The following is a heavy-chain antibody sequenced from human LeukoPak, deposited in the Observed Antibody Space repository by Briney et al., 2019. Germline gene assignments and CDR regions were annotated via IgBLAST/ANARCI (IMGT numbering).Heavy chain of an antibody. J-gene: IGHJ3*02. CDR3: ARDTLNAFDT. V-gene: IGHV4-39*02. CDR1: GGSIRSSYYY. Sequence: SETLSLTCTVSGGSIRSSYYYWGWIRQPPGKGLEWIGSIYDSGSTYYNPSLKSRVTISVDTSKNQFSLKLNSVTAADTAVYYCARDTLNAFDTWGQGTMVTVSS. CDR2: IYDSGST.